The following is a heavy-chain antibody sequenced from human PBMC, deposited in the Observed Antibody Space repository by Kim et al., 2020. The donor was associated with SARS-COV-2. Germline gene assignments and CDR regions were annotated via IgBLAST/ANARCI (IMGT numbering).Heavy chain of an antibody. D-gene: IGHD2-15*01. CDR3: ARHRGAGLLYFYYFGMDV. CDR2: IYYSGST. Sequence: SETLSLTCTVSGGSISSYYWSWIRQPPGKGLEWIGYIYYSGSTNYNPSLKSRVTISVDSSKNQFSLKLTSVTAADTPVYYCARHRGAGLLYFYYFGMDV. V-gene: IGHV4-59*08. CDR1: GGSISSYY. J-gene: IGHJ6*01.